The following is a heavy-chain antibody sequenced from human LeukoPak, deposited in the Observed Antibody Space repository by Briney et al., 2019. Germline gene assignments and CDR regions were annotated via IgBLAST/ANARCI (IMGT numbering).Heavy chain of an antibody. V-gene: IGHV3-21*01. D-gene: IGHD4-17*01. CDR3: ARARAKTTVTSGY. CDR1: GFTFSSYS. J-gene: IGHJ4*02. CDR2: ISSSSSYI. Sequence: AGGSLRLSCAASGFTFSSYSMNWVRQAPGKGLEWVSSISSSSSYIYYADSVKGRFTISRDNAKNSLYLQMNSLRAEDTAVYYCARARAKTTVTSGYWGQGTLVTVSS.